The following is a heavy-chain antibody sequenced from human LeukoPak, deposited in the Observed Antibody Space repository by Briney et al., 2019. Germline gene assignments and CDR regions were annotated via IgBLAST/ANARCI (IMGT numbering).Heavy chain of an antibody. Sequence: GGSLRLSCAASGFTFSSNAMSWVRQAPGKGLEWVSAISGSGGSTYYADSVKGRFTISRDNSKNTLYLQMNSLRAEDTAVYYCAKAGYGSAPPNYGMDVWGQGTTVTVFS. CDR2: ISGSGGST. CDR1: GFTFSSNA. CDR3: AKAGYGSAPPNYGMDV. D-gene: IGHD1-26*01. J-gene: IGHJ6*02. V-gene: IGHV3-23*01.